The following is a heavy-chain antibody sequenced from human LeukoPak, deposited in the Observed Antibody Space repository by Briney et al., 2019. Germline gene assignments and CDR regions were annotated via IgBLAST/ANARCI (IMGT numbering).Heavy chain of an antibody. Sequence: PGRSLRLSCAASGFTLSSYGMHWVRQAPGKGLEWVAVISYDGSNKYYADSVKGRFTISRDNSKNTLYLQMNSLRAEDTAVYYCAKEFSGSDAFDIWGQGTMVTVSS. CDR2: ISYDGSNK. J-gene: IGHJ3*02. CDR1: GFTLSSYG. CDR3: AKEFSGSDAFDI. V-gene: IGHV3-30*18. D-gene: IGHD1-26*01.